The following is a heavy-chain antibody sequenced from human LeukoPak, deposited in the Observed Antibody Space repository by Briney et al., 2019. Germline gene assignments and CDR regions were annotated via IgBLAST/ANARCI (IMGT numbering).Heavy chain of an antibody. CDR1: GGSISSSSYY. Sequence: SETLSLTCTVSGGSISSSSYYWGWIRQPPGEGLQWLGSIYYSGSPYDNPSLKSRVTISVDTSKNQFSLKLSSVTAADTAVYYCARVSVAARPIDYWGQGTLVTVSS. J-gene: IGHJ4*02. CDR3: ARVSVAARPIDY. CDR2: IYYSGSP. D-gene: IGHD6-6*01. V-gene: IGHV4-39*07.